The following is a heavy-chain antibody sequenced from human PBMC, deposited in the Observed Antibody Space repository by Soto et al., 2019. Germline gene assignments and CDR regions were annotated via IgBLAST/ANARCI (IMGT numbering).Heavy chain of an antibody. CDR2: IGSDGTAI. V-gene: IGHV3-23*05. Sequence: EVQLLESGGWLVQHGGSLRLSCAASGFTFSSYAMSWVRQAPGKGLEWVSAIGSDGTAIQYADSVKGRFTISKDNSKDTLYLQMNSLRAEDTAVYYCANPGLTVPGTRYFDRWGQGTLVTVSS. D-gene: IGHD6-19*01. CDR3: ANPGLTVPGTRYFDR. CDR1: GFTFSSYA. J-gene: IGHJ4*02.